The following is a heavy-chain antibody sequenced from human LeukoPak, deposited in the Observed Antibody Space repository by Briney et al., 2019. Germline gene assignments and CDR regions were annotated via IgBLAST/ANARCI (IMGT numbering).Heavy chain of an antibody. V-gene: IGHV4-34*01. Sequence: SETLSLTRAVYGGSFSGYYWSWIRQPPGKGLEWIGEINHSGSTNYNPSLKSRVTISVDTSKNQFSLKLSSVTAADTAVYYCARDVYCSGGSCRYYYYGMDVWGQGTTVTVSS. D-gene: IGHD2-15*01. CDR1: GGSFSGYY. J-gene: IGHJ6*02. CDR3: ARDVYCSGGSCRYYYYGMDV. CDR2: INHSGST.